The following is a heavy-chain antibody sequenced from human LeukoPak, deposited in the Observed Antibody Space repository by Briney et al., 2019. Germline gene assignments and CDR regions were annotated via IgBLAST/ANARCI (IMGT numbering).Heavy chain of an antibody. CDR3: ASSSGSSDY. Sequence: PLETLSLTCTVSGGSISSYYWSWIRQPPGKGLEWIGYIYYSGSTNYNPSLKSRVTISVDTSKNQFSLKLSSVTAADTAVYYCASSSGSSDYWGQGTLVTVSS. CDR2: IYYSGST. CDR1: GGSISSYY. D-gene: IGHD1-26*01. V-gene: IGHV4-59*12. J-gene: IGHJ4*02.